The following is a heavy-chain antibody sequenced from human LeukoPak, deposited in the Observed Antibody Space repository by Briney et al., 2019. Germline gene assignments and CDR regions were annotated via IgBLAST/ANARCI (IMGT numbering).Heavy chain of an antibody. Sequence: ASVKVSCKASGGTFSSYAISWVRQAPGQGLEWMGRIIPILGIANYAQKFQGRVTITADKSTGTAYMELSSLRSEDTAVYYCARVDYGSGSYTYWGQGTLVTVSS. CDR3: ARVDYGSGSYTY. CDR2: IIPILGIA. CDR1: GGTFSSYA. V-gene: IGHV1-69*04. J-gene: IGHJ4*02. D-gene: IGHD3-10*01.